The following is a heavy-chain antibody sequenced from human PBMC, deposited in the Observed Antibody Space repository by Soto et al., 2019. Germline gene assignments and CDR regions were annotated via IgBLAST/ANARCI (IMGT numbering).Heavy chain of an antibody. CDR2: IRREACGWTT. Sequence: SLRLSCSASGLSFGIYTISWFRQASGMGLNWADFIRREACGWTTEYAASVKGSFTISRDDSKGIAYLQKNSLKTEDTAVYYCCIPKPCYGTWLYYCGSCDQGTMVAVSS. CDR1: GLSFGIYT. V-gene: IGHV3-49*03. J-gene: IGHJ4*02. D-gene: IGHD3-16*01. CDR3: CIPKPCYGTWLYYCGS.